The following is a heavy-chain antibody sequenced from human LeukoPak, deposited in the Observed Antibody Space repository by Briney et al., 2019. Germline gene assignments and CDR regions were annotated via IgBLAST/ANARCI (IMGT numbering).Heavy chain of an antibody. V-gene: IGHV3-7*01. CDR3: ASMFNWNCGKDY. Sequence: GGSLRLSCVASGFIFSSSWMSWVRQAPGKGLEWVANIKQDGSEKDYADSVKGRFTISRDNAKNSLYLQMNSLRAEDTAVYYCASMFNWNCGKDYWGQGTLVTVSS. D-gene: IGHD1-7*01. CDR1: GFIFSSSW. CDR2: IKQDGSEK. J-gene: IGHJ4*02.